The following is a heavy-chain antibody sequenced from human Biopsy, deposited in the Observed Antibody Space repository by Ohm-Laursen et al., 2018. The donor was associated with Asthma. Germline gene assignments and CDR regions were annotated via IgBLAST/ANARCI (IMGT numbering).Heavy chain of an antibody. D-gene: IGHD3-9*01. CDR3: ARTYFDFLTGQVHDAFAM. Sequence: SVKVSCKASGYTFIHYAIHWVRQAPGHSLEWMGWINAANGNTKYSQKFQGRLTISRDTSASTAYMDLSSLRSEDTAVYYCARTYFDFLTGQVHDAFAMWGQGTMVTVSS. V-gene: IGHV1-3*01. CDR2: INAANGNT. CDR1: GYTFIHYA. J-gene: IGHJ3*02.